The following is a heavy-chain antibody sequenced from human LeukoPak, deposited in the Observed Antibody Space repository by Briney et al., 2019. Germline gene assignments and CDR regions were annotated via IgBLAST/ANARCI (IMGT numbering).Heavy chain of an antibody. V-gene: IGHV1-69*05. CDR3: AREGGATPFDY. CDR1: GGTFGSYA. Sequence: APVKVPCKASGGTFGSYAISWVRQAPGQGLEWMGGIIPIFGTANYAQKFQGRVTITTDESTSTAYMELSSLRSEDTAVYYCAREGGATPFDYWGQGTLVTVSS. CDR2: IIPIFGTA. J-gene: IGHJ4*02. D-gene: IGHD1-26*01.